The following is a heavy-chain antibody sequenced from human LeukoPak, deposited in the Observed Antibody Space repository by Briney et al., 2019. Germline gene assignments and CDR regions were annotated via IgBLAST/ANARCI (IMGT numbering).Heavy chain of an antibody. D-gene: IGHD3-10*01. V-gene: IGHV4-39*01. CDR3: ARQLDRGITMVRGVSSQPYDY. CDR2: IYYSGST. CDR1: GGSISSSSYY. J-gene: IGHJ4*02. Sequence: PSETLSLTCTVSGGSISSSSYYWGWIRQPPGKGLEWIGSIYYSGSTYYNPSLKSRVTISVDTSKNQFSLKLSSVTAADTAVYYCARQLDRGITMVRGVSSQPYDYWGQGTLVTVSS.